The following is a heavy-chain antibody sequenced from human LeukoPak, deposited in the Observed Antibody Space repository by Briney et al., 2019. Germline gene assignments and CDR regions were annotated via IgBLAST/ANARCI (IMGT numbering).Heavy chain of an antibody. CDR2: IYSGGST. CDR3: ARYYDSSGYYYWDY. Sequence: PGGSLRLSCAASGFTVSSNYMSWVRQAPGKGLEWVSVIYSGGSTYYADSVKGRFTISRDNSKNTLYLQMNSLRAEDTAVFYCARYYDSSGYYYWDYWGQGTLVTVSS. J-gene: IGHJ4*02. V-gene: IGHV3-53*01. D-gene: IGHD3-22*01. CDR1: GFTVSSNY.